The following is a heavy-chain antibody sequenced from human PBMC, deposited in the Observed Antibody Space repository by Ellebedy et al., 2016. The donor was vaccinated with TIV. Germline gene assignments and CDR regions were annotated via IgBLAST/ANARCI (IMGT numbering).Heavy chain of an antibody. V-gene: IGHV3-74*03. CDR2: INNDESST. D-gene: IGHD3-3*01. Sequence: GESLKISXAASGFTFSSYWMHWVRQAPGKGLVWVSRINNDESSTTYADSVKGRITISRDNAKNTLYLQMNSLRAEDTAVYYCARGADFWSGPDRHWYLDLWGRGTLVTVSS. CDR3: ARGADFWSGPDRHWYLDL. CDR1: GFTFSSYW. J-gene: IGHJ2*01.